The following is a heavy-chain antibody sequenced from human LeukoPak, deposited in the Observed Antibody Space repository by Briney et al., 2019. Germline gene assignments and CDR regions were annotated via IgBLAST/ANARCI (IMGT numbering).Heavy chain of an antibody. D-gene: IGHD3-10*01. V-gene: IGHV4-59*01. J-gene: IGHJ6*03. Sequence: SETLSLTCTVSGGSISSYYWSWIRQPPGKGLEWIGYIYYSGSTNYNPSLKSRVTISVDTSKNQFSLKLSSVTAADTAVYYCARGDYYGSGSWDPYYYYYMNVWGKGTTVTISS. CDR2: IYYSGST. CDR3: ARGDYYGSGSWDPYYYYYMNV. CDR1: GGSISSYY.